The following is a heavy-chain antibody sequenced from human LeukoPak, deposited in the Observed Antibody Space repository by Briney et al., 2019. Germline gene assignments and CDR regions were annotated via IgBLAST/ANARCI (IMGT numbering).Heavy chain of an antibody. D-gene: IGHD4-17*01. CDR2: ITGGGNT. CDR3: VKRDYADQWLDY. Sequence: GGSLRLSCAASGFTFRTYAMTWVRQAPEKGLECVSGITGGGNTFYADSVRGRFTTSRDNSKNMLFLQLNSLRADDTAVYYCVKRDYADQWLDYWGQGTLVTVSS. V-gene: IGHV3-23*01. J-gene: IGHJ4*02. CDR1: GFTFRTYA.